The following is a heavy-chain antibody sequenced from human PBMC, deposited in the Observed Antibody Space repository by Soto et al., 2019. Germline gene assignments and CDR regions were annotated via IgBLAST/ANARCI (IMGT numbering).Heavy chain of an antibody. Sequence: GGSLRLSCTSSEFAVRSACMTLGRQAPGKGLEWVGRIKSKTDGGTTDYAAPVKGRFTISRDDSKNTLYLQMNSLRAEDTAVYYCAKDLTWNQADYWGQGALVTVSS. CDR2: IKSKTDGGTT. J-gene: IGHJ4*02. CDR3: AKDLTWNQADY. D-gene: IGHD1-1*01. CDR1: EFAVRSAC. V-gene: IGHV3-15*05.